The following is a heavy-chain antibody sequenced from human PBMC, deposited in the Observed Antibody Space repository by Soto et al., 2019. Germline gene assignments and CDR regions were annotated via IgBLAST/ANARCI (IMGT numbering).Heavy chain of an antibody. CDR2: ISSSTSHT. J-gene: IGHJ4*02. V-gene: IGHV3-11*05. D-gene: IGHD6-13*01. Sequence: QVQLVESGGGLVKPGGSLRLSCAVSGFTFSDYYMTWIRQAPGKGLEWVSYISSSTSHTKYAASVKGRLTISRDNAKNSLFLQMNSLRAEDTAVYYCARGRGAAADYFDFWGQGTLVTFSS. CDR3: ARGRGAAADYFDF. CDR1: GFTFSDYY.